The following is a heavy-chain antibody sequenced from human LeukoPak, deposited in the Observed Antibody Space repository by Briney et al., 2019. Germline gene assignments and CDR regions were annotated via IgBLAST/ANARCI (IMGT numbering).Heavy chain of an antibody. CDR3: ARRDQGAFDI. D-gene: IGHD2-2*01. V-gene: IGHV3-64*01. J-gene: IGHJ3*02. CDR1: GFTFSSYA. Sequence: GGSLRLSCAASGFTFSSYAMSWVRQAPGKGLEWVSAISGSGGSTYYANSVKGRFTISRSNYKNTLYLQMGSLRTEDMAVYYCARRDQGAFDIWGQGTMVTVSS. CDR2: ISGSGGST.